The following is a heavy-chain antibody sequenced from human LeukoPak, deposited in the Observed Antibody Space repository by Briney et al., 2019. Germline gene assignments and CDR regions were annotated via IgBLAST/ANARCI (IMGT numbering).Heavy chain of an antibody. J-gene: IGHJ6*03. CDR1: GFTFSSYG. Sequence: GRSLRLSCAASGFTFSSYGMHWVRQAPGKGLEWVAVIWYDGSNKYYADSVKGRFTISRDNAKNSLYLQMNSLRAEDTAVYYCARDPCGSGSYYSLYYYYYMDVWGKGTTVTVSS. V-gene: IGHV3-33*01. CDR3: ARDPCGSGSYYSLYYYYYMDV. CDR2: IWYDGSNK. D-gene: IGHD3-10*01.